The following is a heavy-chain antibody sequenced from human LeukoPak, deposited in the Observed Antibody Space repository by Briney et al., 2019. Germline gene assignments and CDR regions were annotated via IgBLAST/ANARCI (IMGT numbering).Heavy chain of an antibody. CDR2: IYSGGNT. V-gene: IGHV3-53*01. Sequence: GGSLRLSCAASGFTVNTNYMSWVRQAPGKGLEWVSSIYSGGNTYYADSVKGRFTISRDNSRNTLYLQMNSLRAEDTAVYYCARVGDILTGYPYFDYWGQGTLVTVTS. J-gene: IGHJ4*02. CDR3: ARVGDILTGYPYFDY. D-gene: IGHD3-9*01. CDR1: GFTVNTNY.